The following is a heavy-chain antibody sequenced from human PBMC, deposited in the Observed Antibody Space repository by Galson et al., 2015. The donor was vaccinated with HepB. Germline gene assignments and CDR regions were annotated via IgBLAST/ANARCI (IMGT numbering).Heavy chain of an antibody. Sequence: SVKVSCKASGYTFTSYYMHWVRQAPGQGLEWMGIINPSGGSTSYAQKFQGRVTMTRDTSTSTVYMELSSLRSEDTAVYHCARVSRFGESSMDVWGQGTTVTVSS. CDR2: INPSGGST. CDR1: GYTFTSYY. V-gene: IGHV1-46*03. D-gene: IGHD3-10*02. CDR3: ARVSRFGESSMDV. J-gene: IGHJ6*02.